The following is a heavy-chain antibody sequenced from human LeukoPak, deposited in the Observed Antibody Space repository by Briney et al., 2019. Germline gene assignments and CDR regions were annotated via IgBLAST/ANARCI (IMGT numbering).Heavy chain of an antibody. CDR1: GFTFSNYA. J-gene: IGHJ5*02. CDR2: ISGSGGST. Sequence: PGGSLRLSCAASGFTFSNYAMTWVRQAPGKGLEWVSAISGSGGSTYYADSVKGRFAISRDNSKNTLYLQMNSLRAEDTAVYYCGRLHPTDNWFDPWGQGTLVTVSS. CDR3: GRLHPTDNWFDP. V-gene: IGHV3-23*01. D-gene: IGHD4-11*01.